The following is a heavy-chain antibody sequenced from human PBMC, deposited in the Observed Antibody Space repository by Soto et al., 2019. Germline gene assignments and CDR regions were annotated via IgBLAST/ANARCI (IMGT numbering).Heavy chain of an antibody. V-gene: IGHV3-33*01. CDR2: IWYDGSNK. J-gene: IGHJ6*02. CDR3: ARKWGSGDYYGMDV. CDR1: GFTFSSYG. D-gene: IGHD7-27*01. Sequence: GGSLRLSCAASGFTFSSYGMHWVRQAPGKGLECVAVIWYDGSNKYYADSVKGRFTISRDNSKNTLYLQMNSLRAEDTAVYYCARKWGSGDYYGMDVWGQGTTVTVSS.